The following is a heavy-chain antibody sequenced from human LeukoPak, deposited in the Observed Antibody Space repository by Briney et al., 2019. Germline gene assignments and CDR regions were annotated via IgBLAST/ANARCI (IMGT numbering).Heavy chain of an antibody. D-gene: IGHD3-3*02. J-gene: IGHJ6*03. CDR1: GGSISSYY. V-gene: IGHV4-59*01. CDR2: IYYSGST. Sequence: SETLSLTCTVAGGSISSYYWIWIRQPLGKGLEWIGYIYYSGSTNYNPSLKSRVTISVDTSKNQFSLKLSSVTAADTAVYYCARAFYPGYYSYMAVWGKGTTVTVSS. CDR3: ARAFYPGYYSYMAV.